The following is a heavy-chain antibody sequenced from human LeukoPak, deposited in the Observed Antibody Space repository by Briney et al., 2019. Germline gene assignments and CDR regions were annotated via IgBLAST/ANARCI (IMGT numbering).Heavy chain of an antibody. CDR3: ARGKYDSSPFLQH. V-gene: IGHV3-7*01. D-gene: IGHD3-22*01. Sequence: GGSLRLACVASGLTFRSYWMSWVRQAPGKGLEWVANITPDGREKYYVDSVKGRFTISRDNAKNSLYMQMNSLRAEDTAVYYCARGKYDSSPFLQHWGQGTLVTVSS. CDR1: GLTFRSYW. J-gene: IGHJ1*01. CDR2: ITPDGREK.